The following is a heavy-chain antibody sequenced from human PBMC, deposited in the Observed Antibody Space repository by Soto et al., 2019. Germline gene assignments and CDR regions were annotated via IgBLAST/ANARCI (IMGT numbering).Heavy chain of an antibody. J-gene: IGHJ6*02. Sequence: SVKVSCKASGGTFSSYAISWVRQAPGQGLEWMGGIIPIFGTANYAQKFQGRVTITADESTSTAYMELSSLRSEDTAVYYCARDPHGSKPYYYYGMDVWGQGTTVTVSS. V-gene: IGHV1-69*13. CDR1: GGTFSSYA. D-gene: IGHD4-4*01. CDR2: IIPIFGTA. CDR3: ARDPHGSKPYYYYGMDV.